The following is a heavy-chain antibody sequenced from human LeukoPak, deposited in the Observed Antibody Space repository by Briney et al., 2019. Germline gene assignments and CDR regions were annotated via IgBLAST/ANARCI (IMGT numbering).Heavy chain of an antibody. J-gene: IGHJ4*02. V-gene: IGHV6-1*01. Sequence: SQTLSLTCAISGDSVSSNSAAWNWIRQSPSRGLEWLGRIYYRSKWYNDYAVSVKSRITINPDTSKNQFSLQLNSVAPEDTAVYYCARDLLYDYVWGSYRYSGFFDYWGQGTLVTVSS. CDR3: ARDLLYDYVWGSYRYSGFFDY. CDR1: GDSVSSNSAA. D-gene: IGHD3-16*02. CDR2: IYYRSKWYN.